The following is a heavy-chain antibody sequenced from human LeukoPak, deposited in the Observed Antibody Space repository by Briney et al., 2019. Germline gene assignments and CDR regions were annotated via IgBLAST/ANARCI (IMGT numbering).Heavy chain of an antibody. V-gene: IGHV3-30-3*01. CDR3: ARFRAVAGTFDY. Sequence: HPGGSLRLSCAASGFTFSSYAMHWVRQAPGKGLEWVAVISYDGSNKYYADSVKGRFTIPRDNSKNTLYLQMNSLRAEDTAVYYCARFRAVAGTFDYWGQGTLVTVSS. J-gene: IGHJ4*02. CDR1: GFTFSSYA. CDR2: ISYDGSNK. D-gene: IGHD6-19*01.